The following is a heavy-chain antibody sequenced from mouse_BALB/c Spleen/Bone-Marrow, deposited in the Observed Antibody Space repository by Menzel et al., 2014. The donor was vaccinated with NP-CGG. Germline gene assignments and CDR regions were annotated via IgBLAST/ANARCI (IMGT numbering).Heavy chain of an antibody. Sequence: EVKLVESGGNLVKPGGSLKLSCAASGFTFSSYGMSWVRQTPERRLEWVATIRSDASYTYYPDSEKGRLNIPRDNAKNTLCLQMHSLKSEAEAMDYCARCMEGNRDWFAYWGQGTLVTVSA. D-gene: IGHD2-1*01. J-gene: IGHJ3*01. CDR2: IRSDASYT. V-gene: IGHV5-6*01. CDR3: ARCMEGNRDWFAY. CDR1: GFTFSSYG.